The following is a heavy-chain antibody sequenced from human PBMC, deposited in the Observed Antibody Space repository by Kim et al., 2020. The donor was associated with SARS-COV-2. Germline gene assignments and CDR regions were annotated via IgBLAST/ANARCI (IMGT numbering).Heavy chain of an antibody. CDR3: ARGVNWYFDN. J-gene: IGHJ4*02. V-gene: IGHV1-3*01. Sequence: KKYSPKFQDRVASTRDTSASTVYMELSSLKSKDTAVYYCARGVNWYFDNWGQGALVTVSS. D-gene: IGHD1-20*01. CDR2: K.